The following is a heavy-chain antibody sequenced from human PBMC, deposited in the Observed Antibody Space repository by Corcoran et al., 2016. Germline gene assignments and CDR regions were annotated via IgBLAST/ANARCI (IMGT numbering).Heavy chain of an antibody. CDR3: ARCLSRAVLRFLELLPISHAFDI. V-gene: IGHV4-34*01. J-gene: IGHJ3*02. Sequence: QVQLQQWGAGLLKPSEALSLTCAVYGGSFSGYYWSWIRQPPGKGLEWIGEINHSGSPNYNPPLKSRVTLSVDTSKNHFSLKLGPVTAGDTAGYYCARCLSRAVLRFLELLPISHAFDIWGQGTMVTVSS. CDR2: INHSGSP. D-gene: IGHD3-3*01. CDR1: GGSFSGYY.